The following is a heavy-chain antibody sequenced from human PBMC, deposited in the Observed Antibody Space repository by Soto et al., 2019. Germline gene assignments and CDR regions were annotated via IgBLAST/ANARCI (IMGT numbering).Heavy chain of an antibody. CDR1: GYTFYSHS. J-gene: IGHJ6*02. D-gene: IGHD5-18*01. CDR2: ISADNINT. CDR3: ARCIQEDYYYGMDV. Sequence: QAQLVQSGAEVKKPGASVKVSCKASGYTFYSHSISWVRQAPGQGLEWMGRISADNINTKYAQKFRGRVTMTTDTSTRTVYMELRNLRSEYTAVYYCARCIQEDYYYGMDVWGQGTTVTVSS. V-gene: IGHV1-18*01.